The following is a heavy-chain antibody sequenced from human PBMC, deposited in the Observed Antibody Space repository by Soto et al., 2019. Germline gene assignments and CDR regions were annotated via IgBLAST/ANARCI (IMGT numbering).Heavy chain of an antibody. CDR2: IDGSGGIT. CDR1: GFTFGTSD. Sequence: QLLQSGGGLVQPGGSLRLSCAASGFTFGTSDMSWVRQAPGEGLEWVSTIDGSGGITYYADSMKGRFTISRDNSRNTVYLQMNSMRGDDTAMYYCLKNSGWFNTWGQGALVTVSS. V-gene: IGHV3-23*01. CDR3: LKNSGWFNT. J-gene: IGHJ5*02.